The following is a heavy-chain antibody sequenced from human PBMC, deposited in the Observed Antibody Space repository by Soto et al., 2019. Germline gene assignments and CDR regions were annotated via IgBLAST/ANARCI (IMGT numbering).Heavy chain of an antibody. CDR3: ARTFGVVITSWFDP. V-gene: IGHV1-69*13. D-gene: IGHD3-3*01. J-gene: IGHJ5*02. CDR1: GGTFSSYA. Sequence: SVKVSCKASGGTFSSYAISWVRQAPGQGLEWMGGIIPIFGTANYAQKFQGRVTITADESTSTAYMELSSLRSEDTAVYYCARTFGVVITSWFDPWGQGTLVTVSS. CDR2: IIPIFGTA.